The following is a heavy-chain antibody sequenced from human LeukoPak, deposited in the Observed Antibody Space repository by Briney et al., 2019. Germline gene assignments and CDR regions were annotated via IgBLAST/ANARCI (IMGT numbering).Heavy chain of an antibody. D-gene: IGHD2-21*02. V-gene: IGHV3-21*01. CDR2: ISSSSSYI. Sequence: GGSLRLSCAVSGFTFSSYSMNWVRQAPGKGLEWVSSISSSSSYIYYADSVKGRFTISRDNAKNSLYLQMNSLRAEDTAVYYCARGAIVVVTEGYYFDYWGQGTLVTVSS. CDR3: ARGAIVVVTEGYYFDY. CDR1: GFTFSSYS. J-gene: IGHJ4*02.